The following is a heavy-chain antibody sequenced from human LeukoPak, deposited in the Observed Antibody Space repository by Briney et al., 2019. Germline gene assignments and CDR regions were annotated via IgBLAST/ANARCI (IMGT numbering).Heavy chain of an antibody. CDR2: INSDGSST. V-gene: IGHV3-74*01. CDR3: AREVSGDFWSGYYTPGTFDY. D-gene: IGHD3-3*01. J-gene: IGHJ4*02. Sequence: GGSLRLSGAASGFTFSSYWMHWVRQAPGKGLVWVSRINSDGSSTSYADSVKGRFTISRDNAKNTLYLQMNSLRAEDTAVYYCAREVSGDFWSGYYTPGTFDYWGQGTLVTVSS. CDR1: GFTFSSYW.